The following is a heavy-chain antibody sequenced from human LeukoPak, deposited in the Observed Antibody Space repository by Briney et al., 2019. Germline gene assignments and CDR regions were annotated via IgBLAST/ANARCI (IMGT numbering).Heavy chain of an antibody. V-gene: IGHV3-23*01. J-gene: IGHJ4*02. CDR3: AKDVYYYDSSGYYREEFDY. CDR2: ISGSGGST. Sequence: GGSLRLSCAASGFTFSSYAMSWVRQAPGKGLEWVSAISGSGGSTYYADSVKGRFTISRDNSKNTLYLQMNSLRAEDTAVHYCAKDVYYYDSSGYYREEFDYWGQGTLVTVSS. CDR1: GFTFSSYA. D-gene: IGHD3-22*01.